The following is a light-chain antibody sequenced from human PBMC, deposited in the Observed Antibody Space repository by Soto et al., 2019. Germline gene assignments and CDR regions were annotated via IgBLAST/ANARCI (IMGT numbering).Light chain of an antibody. CDR1: SGHSSYA. Sequence: QPVLTQSPSASASLGASVKLTCTLSSGHSSYAIAWHQQQPEKGPRYLMKLDSAGSPTKGPAIPDRFSGSSSGAARYLTISCLQSADEADYYCQPWGTGMHVVFGGGTTLTGL. CDR3: QPWGTGMHVV. V-gene: IGLV4-69*01. CDR2: LDSAGSP. J-gene: IGLJ2*01.